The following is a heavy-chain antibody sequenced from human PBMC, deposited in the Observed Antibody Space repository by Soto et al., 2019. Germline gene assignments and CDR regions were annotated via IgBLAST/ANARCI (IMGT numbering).Heavy chain of an antibody. CDR2: TYYRSKWYN. CDR3: AREVGTSYYFDY. Sequence: KQSQTLSLTCAISGDSVSSNSAAWNWVRQSPSGGLEWLGRTYYRSKWYNDYAVSVKSRININPDTSKNQFSLQLNSVTPEDTAVYYCAREVGTSYYFDYWGQGTLVTVSS. D-gene: IGHD2-21*02. V-gene: IGHV6-1*01. CDR1: GDSVSSNSAA. J-gene: IGHJ4*02.